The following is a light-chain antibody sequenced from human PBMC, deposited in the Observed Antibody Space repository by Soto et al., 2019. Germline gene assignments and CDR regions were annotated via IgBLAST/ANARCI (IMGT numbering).Light chain of an antibody. J-gene: IGLJ7*01. CDR2: DVS. V-gene: IGLV2-14*01. CDR1: SSDVGGYKY. Sequence: QSALTQPASVSGSPGQSITISCTGTSSDVGGYKYVSWYQQHPGKAPKLMIYDVSNRPSGVSNRFSGSKSGNTSSLTISGLQAEDEADYYCSSYTSSSNPLVFGGGTQLTVL. CDR3: SSYTSSSNPLV.